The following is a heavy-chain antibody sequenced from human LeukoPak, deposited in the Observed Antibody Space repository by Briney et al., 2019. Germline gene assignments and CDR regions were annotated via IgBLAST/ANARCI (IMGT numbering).Heavy chain of an antibody. CDR2: ISAYNGNT. D-gene: IGHD5-12*01. Sequence: ASVKVSCKASGYTFTSYGISWVRQAPGQGLEWMGWISAYNGNTNYAQKLQGRVTMTTDTSTSTAYMELRSLRSDDTAVYYCARDPVSGYVRLGAFDIWGQGTMVTVSS. V-gene: IGHV1-18*01. CDR3: ARDPVSGYVRLGAFDI. CDR1: GYTFTSYG. J-gene: IGHJ3*02.